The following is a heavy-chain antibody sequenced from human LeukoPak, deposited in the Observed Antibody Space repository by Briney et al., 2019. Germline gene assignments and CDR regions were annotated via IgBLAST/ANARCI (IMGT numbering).Heavy chain of an antibody. J-gene: IGHJ4*02. Sequence: SETLSLTCTVSGGSISSGTYYWGWIRQPPGKGLEWIGSFYNSGSTYYNPSLKSRVIIAVETSKNQFSLKLSSVTAADTAVYYCARDYLTGYSKSHHGWGQGTLVTVSS. CDR1: GGSISSGTYY. D-gene: IGHD3-9*01. CDR3: ARDYLTGYSKSHHG. V-gene: IGHV4-39*07. CDR2: FYNSGST.